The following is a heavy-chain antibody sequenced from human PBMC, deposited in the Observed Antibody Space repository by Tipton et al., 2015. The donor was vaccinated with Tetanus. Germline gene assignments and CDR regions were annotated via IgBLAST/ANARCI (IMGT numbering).Heavy chain of an antibody. J-gene: IGHJ6*02. CDR3: ARDRGLTTGGGIGMDV. D-gene: IGHD4-17*01. CDR1: GGSISSYY. CDR2: IYTSGST. Sequence: TLSLTCTVSGGSISSYYWSWIRQPAGKGLEWIGRIYTSGSTNYNPSLRSRVTMSVDTSKNQFSLKLSSVTAADTAVYYCARDRGLTTGGGIGMDVWGQGTTVTVSS. V-gene: IGHV4-4*07.